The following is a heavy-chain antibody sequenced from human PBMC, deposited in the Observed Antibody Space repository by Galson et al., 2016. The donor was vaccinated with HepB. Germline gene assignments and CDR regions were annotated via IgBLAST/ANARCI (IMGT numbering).Heavy chain of an antibody. CDR1: GGTFSRYA. V-gene: IGHV1-69*06. CDR3: ARADGTLRFGELSQYFDY. D-gene: IGHD3-10*01. CDR2: IIPIFGTA. Sequence: SVKVSCKASGGTFSRYAISWVRQAPGQGLEWMGGIIPIFGTANYAQKFQGRVTITADKSTSTAYMELSSLRSEDTAVYYCARADGTLRFGELSQYFDYWGQGVLVTVSS. J-gene: IGHJ4*02.